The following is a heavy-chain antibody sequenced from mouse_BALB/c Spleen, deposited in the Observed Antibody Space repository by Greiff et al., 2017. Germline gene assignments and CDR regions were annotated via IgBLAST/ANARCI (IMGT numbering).Heavy chain of an antibody. V-gene: IGHV1-80*01. D-gene: IGHD2-1*01. J-gene: IGHJ4*01. CDR2: IYPGDGDT. Sequence: GQLQQSGAELVRPGSSVKISCKASGYAFSSYWMNWVKQRPGQGLEWIGQIYPGDGDTNYNGKFKGKATLTADKSSSTAYMQLSSLTSEDSAVYFCARGDGNLYAMDYWGQGTSVTVSS. CDR3: ARGDGNLYAMDY. CDR1: GYAFSSYW.